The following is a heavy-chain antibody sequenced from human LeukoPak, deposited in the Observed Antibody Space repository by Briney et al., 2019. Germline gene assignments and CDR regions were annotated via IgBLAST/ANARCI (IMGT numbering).Heavy chain of an antibody. Sequence: GGSLRLSCAASAFSLNAYNMNWVRQAPGKGLEWVSSISTSSTYIFYADSLKGRFTISRDNAKNSLYLQMNSLRAEDTAVYYCARDERVDYWGQGTLVTVSS. J-gene: IGHJ4*02. V-gene: IGHV3-21*01. D-gene: IGHD1-1*01. CDR3: ARDERVDY. CDR2: ISTSSTYI. CDR1: AFSLNAYN.